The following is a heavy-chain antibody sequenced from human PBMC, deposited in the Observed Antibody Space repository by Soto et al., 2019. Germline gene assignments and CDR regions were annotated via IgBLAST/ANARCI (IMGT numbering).Heavy chain of an antibody. Sequence: QVQLVQSGAEVKKPGASVKVSCKASGYTFTSYAMHWVRQAPGQRLEWMGWINAGNGNTKYSQKFQGRVTITRDTSASTAYMELSSLRSEDTAGYYCARVGRATRYFDYWGQGTLVTVSS. CDR2: INAGNGNT. CDR3: ARVGRATRYFDY. D-gene: IGHD1-26*01. CDR1: GYTFTSYA. J-gene: IGHJ4*02. V-gene: IGHV1-3*01.